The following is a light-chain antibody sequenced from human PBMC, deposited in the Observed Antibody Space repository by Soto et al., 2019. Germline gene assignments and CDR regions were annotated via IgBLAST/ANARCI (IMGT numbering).Light chain of an antibody. Sequence: SYELTQPPSVSVSPGQTASITGSGDKLGDKYACWYQQKPGQSPVLVIYQDNKRPSGIPERFSGSNSGNTATLTISGTQAMDEADYYCQAWDSSNYVFGPGTKLTVL. J-gene: IGLJ1*01. CDR3: QAWDSSNYV. V-gene: IGLV3-1*01. CDR2: QDN. CDR1: KLGDKY.